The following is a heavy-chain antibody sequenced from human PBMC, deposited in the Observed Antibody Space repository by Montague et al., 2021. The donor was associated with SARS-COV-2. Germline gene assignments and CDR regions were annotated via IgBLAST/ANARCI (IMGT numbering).Heavy chain of an antibody. V-gene: IGHV3-30-3*01. Sequence: LRLSCSASGFTFSTYTMHWVRQAPGKGLEWVALISYDENNEYYADSVKGRFTISRDNSKNTLFLQMNSLRAEDTAVYYCARDNLERSSGWYDGFDYWGQGTLLAVSS. CDR1: GFTFSTYT. CDR2: ISYDENNE. D-gene: IGHD6-19*01. J-gene: IGHJ4*02. CDR3: ARDNLERSSGWYDGFDY.